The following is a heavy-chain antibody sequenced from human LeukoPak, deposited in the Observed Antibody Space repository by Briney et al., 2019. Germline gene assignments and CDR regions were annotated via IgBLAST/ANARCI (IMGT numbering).Heavy chain of an antibody. D-gene: IGHD3-10*01. J-gene: IGHJ4*02. CDR3: ARGGLVRGVISPLDY. Sequence: SETLSLTCTVSGGSVSSGSYYWSWIRQPPGKGLEWIGYIYYSGSTNYNPSLKSRVTISVDTSKHQFSLKLSSVTAADTAVYYCARGGLVRGVISPLDYWGQGTLVTVSS. CDR1: GGSVSSGSYY. CDR2: IYYSGST. V-gene: IGHV4-61*01.